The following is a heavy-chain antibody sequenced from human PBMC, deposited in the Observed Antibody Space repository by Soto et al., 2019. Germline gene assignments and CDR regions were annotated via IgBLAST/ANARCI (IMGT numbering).Heavy chain of an antibody. CDR1: GYTFTSYY. CDR2: INPSGGST. CDR3: ARGVRSTNTLKADDIDI. J-gene: IGHJ3*02. V-gene: IGHV1-46*01. D-gene: IGHD2-2*01. Sequence: SSVKVSCKASGYTFTSYYMHWVRQAPGQGLEWMGIINPSGGSTSYAQKFQGRVTMTRDTSTSTVYMELSSLRSEDTAVYYCARGVRSTNTLKADDIDIWGQGTMLTVSS.